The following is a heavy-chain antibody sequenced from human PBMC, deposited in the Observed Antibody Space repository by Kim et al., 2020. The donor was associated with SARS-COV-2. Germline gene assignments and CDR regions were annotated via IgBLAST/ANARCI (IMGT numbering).Heavy chain of an antibody. J-gene: IGHJ4*02. CDR2: IYQSGRT. Sequence: SETLSLTCTVSGYSISSGFYWGWIRQPPGKGLEWIGSIYQSGRTYYNPSLKSRVTISMDTSNNQFSLKLSSVTAADTAVYFCAREYGDYDYWGQGTLVTVSS. CDR3: AREYGDYDY. CDR1: GYSISSGFY. V-gene: IGHV4-38-2*02. D-gene: IGHD4-17*01.